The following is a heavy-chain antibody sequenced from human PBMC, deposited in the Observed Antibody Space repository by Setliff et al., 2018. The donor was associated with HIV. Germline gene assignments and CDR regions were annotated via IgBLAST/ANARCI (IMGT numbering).Heavy chain of an antibody. CDR2: ISYDGSDK. J-gene: IGHJ5*02. CDR3: ARDRDIASTMENWFDP. D-gene: IGHD5-12*01. V-gene: IGHV3-30*12. CDR1: GFPFSSYA. Sequence: PGGSLRLSCAASGFPFSSYAMTWVRQAPGKGLEWLAVISYDGSDKYYADSEKGRFTISRDNSKDTLYLQMNSLRVEDTAMYYCARDRDIASTMENWFDPWGQGTLVTVSS.